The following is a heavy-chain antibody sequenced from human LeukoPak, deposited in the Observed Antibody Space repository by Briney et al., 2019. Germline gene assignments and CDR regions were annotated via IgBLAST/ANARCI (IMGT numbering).Heavy chain of an antibody. CDR2: LSSSGSTI. Sequence: PWVSLRLSCAASGFTFSSYEMNWVRQAPGKGLEWVSYLSSSGSTIYYADSVKGRFTISRDNAKNSLYLQMNSLRAEDTAVYYCARGDNGSGWYGEYSFDYWGQGTLVTVSA. J-gene: IGHJ4*02. CDR3: ARGDNGSGWYGEYSFDY. CDR1: GFTFSSYE. V-gene: IGHV3-48*03. D-gene: IGHD6-19*01.